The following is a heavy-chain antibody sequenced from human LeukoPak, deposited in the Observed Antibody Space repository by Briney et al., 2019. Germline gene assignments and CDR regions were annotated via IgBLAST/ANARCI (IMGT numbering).Heavy chain of an antibody. CDR1: GGSISSGSYY. CDR2: IYTSGST. Sequence: SETLSLTCTVSGGSISSGSYYWIWIRQPAGKGLEWIGRIYTSGSTNYNPSLKSRVTISVDTSKNQFSLKLSSVTAADTAVYYCARGTYYYDRFDYWGQGTLVTVSS. J-gene: IGHJ4*02. V-gene: IGHV4-61*02. D-gene: IGHD3-22*01. CDR3: ARGTYYYDRFDY.